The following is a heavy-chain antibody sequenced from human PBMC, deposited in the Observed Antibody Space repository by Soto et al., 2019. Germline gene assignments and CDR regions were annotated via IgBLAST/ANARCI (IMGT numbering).Heavy chain of an antibody. CDR3: ARDHEGSVVTPFDPNWFDP. CDR2: TYYRSKWYN. V-gene: IGHV6-1*01. D-gene: IGHD2-21*02. Sequence: SQTLSLTCAISGDSVSSNSAAWNWIRQSPSRGLEWLGRTYYRSKWYNDYAVSVKSRITINPDTSKNQYSLQLNSVTPEDTAVYYCARDHEGSVVTPFDPNWFDPWGQGTLVTVSS. J-gene: IGHJ5*02. CDR1: GDSVSSNSAA.